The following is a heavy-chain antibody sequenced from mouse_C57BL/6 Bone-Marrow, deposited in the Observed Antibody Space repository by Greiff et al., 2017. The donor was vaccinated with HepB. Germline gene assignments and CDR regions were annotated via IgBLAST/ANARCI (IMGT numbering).Heavy chain of an antibody. CDR2: IYWDDDK. J-gene: IGHJ1*03. CDR3: ARCYYGSPLVDV. V-gene: IGHV8-12*01. CDR1: GFSLSTSGIG. Sequence: QVTLKVSGPGILQSSQTLSLTCSFSGFSLSTSGIGVSWIRQPSGQGLEWLAHIYWDDDKRYNPSLKSRLTISKDTSRNQVFLKSTSVDTADTATFYCARCYYGSPLVDVWGTGTTVTVSS. D-gene: IGHD1-1*01.